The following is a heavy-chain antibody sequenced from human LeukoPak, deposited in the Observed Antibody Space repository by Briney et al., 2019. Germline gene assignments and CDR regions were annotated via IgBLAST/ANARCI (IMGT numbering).Heavy chain of an antibody. CDR2: IYYSGFT. J-gene: IGHJ4*02. Sequence: SETLSLTCAVSGGSITYYYWSWIRQPPGKGLEWIGYIYYSGFTYYNPSLKSRVTISRDTSKNEFSLRLNSVTAADTAVYFCARMDKGIKATFFDSWGQGTLVSVSS. CDR3: ARMDKGIKATFFDS. CDR1: GGSITYYY. D-gene: IGHD5-18*01. V-gene: IGHV4-59*08.